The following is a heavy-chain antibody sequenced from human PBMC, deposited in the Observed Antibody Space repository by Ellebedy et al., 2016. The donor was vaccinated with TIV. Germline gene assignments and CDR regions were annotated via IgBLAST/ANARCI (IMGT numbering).Heavy chain of an antibody. V-gene: IGHV3-7*04. Sequence: GESLKISXAASGSTFKSYWMSWVRQAPGKGLEWVANIKQDGSEKYYVDSVKGRFTISRDNAKNSLHLQMNSLRAEDTAVYYCARGDSGGYSYVEYFDHWGQGTLVTVSS. CDR3: ARGDSGGYSYVEYFDH. CDR1: GSTFKSYW. CDR2: IKQDGSEK. J-gene: IGHJ1*01. D-gene: IGHD3-22*01.